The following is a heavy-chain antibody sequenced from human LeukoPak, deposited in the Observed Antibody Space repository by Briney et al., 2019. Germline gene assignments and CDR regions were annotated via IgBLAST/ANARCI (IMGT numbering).Heavy chain of an antibody. CDR1: GFTFSNAW. CDR3: TGLTWIQLWFDI. D-gene: IGHD5-18*01. Sequence: GGSLRLSCAASGFTFSNAWMSWVRQAPGKGLEWVGRIKSKTDGGTTDYAAPVKGRFTISRDDSKNTLYLQMNSLKTEDTAVYYCTGLTWIQLWFDIWGQGTMVTVSS. J-gene: IGHJ3*02. V-gene: IGHV3-15*01. CDR2: IKSKTDGGTT.